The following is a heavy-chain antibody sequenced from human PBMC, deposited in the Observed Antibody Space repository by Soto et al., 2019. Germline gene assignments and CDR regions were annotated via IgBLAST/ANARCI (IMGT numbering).Heavy chain of an antibody. CDR1: GFTFSNYY. J-gene: IGHJ4*02. Sequence: PGGSLRLSCAASGFTFSNYYMSWIRQAPGKGLEWVSYISGTSSYINYADSVKGRFTISRDNAKNSLYLQMNSLRAEDTAVYYCARDVQQLACYWGQGTLVTVSS. CDR2: ISGTSSYI. V-gene: IGHV3-11*06. D-gene: IGHD6-13*01. CDR3: ARDVQQLACY.